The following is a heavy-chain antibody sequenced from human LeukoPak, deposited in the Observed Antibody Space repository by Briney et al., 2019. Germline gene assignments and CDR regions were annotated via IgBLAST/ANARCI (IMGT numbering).Heavy chain of an antibody. CDR3: ARIASPGPSYYDFWSGYPRDYFDY. V-gene: IGHV1-18*01. D-gene: IGHD3-3*01. J-gene: IGHJ4*02. CDR2: ISAYNGNT. Sequence: ASAKVSCKASGYTFTSYGISWVRQAPGQGLEWMGWISAYNGNTNYAQKLQGRVTMTTDTSTSTAYMELRSLRSDDTAVYYCARIASPGPSYYDFWSGYPRDYFDYWGQGTLVTVSS. CDR1: GYTFTSYG.